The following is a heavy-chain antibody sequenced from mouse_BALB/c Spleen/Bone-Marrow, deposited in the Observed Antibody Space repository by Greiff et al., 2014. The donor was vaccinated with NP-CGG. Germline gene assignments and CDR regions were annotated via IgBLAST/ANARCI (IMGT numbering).Heavy chain of an antibody. J-gene: IGHJ2*01. V-gene: IGHV1S56*01. CDR2: IYPGNVNT. D-gene: IGHD2-14*01. CDR3: ARRYDDYFDY. Sequence: QVQLQQSGPELVKPGASVRISCKASGYTFTSYYIHWVKQRPGQGLEWIGWIYPGNVNTKYNEKFKGEATLTADKSSSTAYMQLSSLTSEDSAVYFCARRYDDYFDYWGQGTTLTVSS. CDR1: GYTFTSYY.